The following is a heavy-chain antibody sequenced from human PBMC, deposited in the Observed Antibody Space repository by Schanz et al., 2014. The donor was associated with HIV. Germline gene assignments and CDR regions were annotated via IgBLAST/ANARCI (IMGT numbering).Heavy chain of an antibody. CDR1: GFTFSNYA. J-gene: IGHJ4*02. D-gene: IGHD1-26*01. Sequence: VQLVESGGGVVQPGRSLRLSCAASGFTFSNYAMSWVRQAPGKGLEWVSAITGSSAHTYYADSVKGRFTISRDNSKNTLFLQMNSVKVDDTAVYFCAKGRYMGATLVQFDYWGQGTLVTVPS. CDR2: ITGSSAHT. V-gene: IGHV3-23*04. CDR3: AKGRYMGATLVQFDY.